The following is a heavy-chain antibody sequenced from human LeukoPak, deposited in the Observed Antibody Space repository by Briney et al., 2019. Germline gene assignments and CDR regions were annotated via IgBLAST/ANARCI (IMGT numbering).Heavy chain of an antibody. CDR2: IYYNRST. Sequence: SETLSLTCTVSGGSISSGDYYWSWIRQHPGKGLEWIGYIYYNRSTYFNPSLKSRVTISVDTSKNQFSLQLSSVTAADTAVYYCARDLLDTSMVHYWYFDLWGRGTLVTVSS. V-gene: IGHV4-31*03. CDR1: GGSISSGDYY. J-gene: IGHJ2*01. CDR3: ARDLLDTSMVHYWYFDL. D-gene: IGHD5-18*01.